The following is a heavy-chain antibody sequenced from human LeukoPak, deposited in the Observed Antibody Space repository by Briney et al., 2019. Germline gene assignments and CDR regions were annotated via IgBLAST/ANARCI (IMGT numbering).Heavy chain of an antibody. CDR2: IYNSGST. V-gene: IGHV4-4*02. D-gene: IGHD3-10*01. Sequence: PSGTLSLTCAVSGGSIRRSHWWSWVRQPPGKGLEWLAEIYNSGSTNYNPSLKSRLTISEDKSKNQSSLKLSSVTAADTAVYYCARVRGYDAFDIWGQGTMVTVSS. CDR1: GGSIRRSHW. J-gene: IGHJ3*02. CDR3: ARVRGYDAFDI.